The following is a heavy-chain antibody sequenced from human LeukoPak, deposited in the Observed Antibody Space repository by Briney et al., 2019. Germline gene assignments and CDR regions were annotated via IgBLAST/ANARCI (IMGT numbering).Heavy chain of an antibody. Sequence: PGGPLRLSCAASGFTFSSYSMNWVRQAPGKGLEWVSPISSSSSYIYYADSVKGRLTISRDNDKNSLYLQMNSLRAEDTAVYYCARALGFGELPFLDYWGQGTLVTVSS. CDR1: GFTFSSYS. V-gene: IGHV3-21*01. D-gene: IGHD3-10*01. CDR2: ISSSSSYI. CDR3: ARALGFGELPFLDY. J-gene: IGHJ4*02.